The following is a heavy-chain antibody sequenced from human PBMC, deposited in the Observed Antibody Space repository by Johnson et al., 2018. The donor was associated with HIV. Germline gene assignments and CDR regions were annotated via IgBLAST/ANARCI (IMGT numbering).Heavy chain of an antibody. V-gene: IGHV3-20*04. Sequence: VQLVESGGGVVRPGGSLRLSCAASGFTFDDYGMSWVRQAPGKGLEWVSGINWNGGNTGYADSVKGRCTISRDNAKNSMYLQMNSLRVEDTAFYYCVRRDSGSYWGPGAFDIWGQGTMVTVSS. J-gene: IGHJ3*02. CDR2: INWNGGNT. D-gene: IGHD1-26*01. CDR3: VRRDSGSYWGPGAFDI. CDR1: GFTFDDYG.